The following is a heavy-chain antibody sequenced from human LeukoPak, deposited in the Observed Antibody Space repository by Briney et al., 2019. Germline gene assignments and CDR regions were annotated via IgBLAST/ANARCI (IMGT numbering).Heavy chain of an antibody. J-gene: IGHJ4*02. V-gene: IGHV1-24*01. CDR1: EYTLTELC. Sequence: ASVKVSCKVSEYTLTELCIHWVRQAPGKGLEWMGGFDPEDGEGIYAQKFQGRVTMTEDTSTDTAYMELSGLRSEDTAVYYCGTGKPGTPLYGKVDYWGQGTLVTVSS. CDR3: GTGKPGTPLYGKVDY. D-gene: IGHD1-1*01. CDR2: FDPEDGEG.